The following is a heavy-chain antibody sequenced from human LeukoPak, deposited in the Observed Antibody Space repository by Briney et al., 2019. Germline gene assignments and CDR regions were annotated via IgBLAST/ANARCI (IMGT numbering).Heavy chain of an antibody. J-gene: IGHJ3*02. CDR1: GGSISSYY. V-gene: IGHV4-59*01. CDR3: GGYQDAFDI. CDR2: IYYSGST. Sequence: SETLSLTCTVSGGSISSYYWSWIRKPPGQGLEWIWYIYYSGSTNYNPSLKSRVTISVDTSKNQFSLKLSSVTAADTAVYYCGGYQDAFDIWGQGTMVTVSS. D-gene: IGHD5-18*01.